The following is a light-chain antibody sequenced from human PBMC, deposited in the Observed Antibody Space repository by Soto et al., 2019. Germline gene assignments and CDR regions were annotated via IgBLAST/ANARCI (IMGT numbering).Light chain of an antibody. V-gene: IGKV1-8*01. CDR2: AAS. CDR3: QQYYSYPPYT. Sequence: AIRMTQSPSSFSASTGDRVTITCRASQGISSYLAWYQQKPGKAPKLLIYAASTLQSGVPSRFSGSGSGTDFTLTISCLQSEDFATYHCQQYYSYPPYTFGQGTKLEIK. CDR1: QGISSY. J-gene: IGKJ2*01.